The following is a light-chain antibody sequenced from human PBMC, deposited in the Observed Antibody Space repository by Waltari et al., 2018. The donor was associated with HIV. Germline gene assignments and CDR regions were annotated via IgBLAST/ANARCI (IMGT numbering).Light chain of an antibody. J-gene: IGLJ2*01. Sequence: QSALTQPPSASGSPGQSVTISCTGTSTDIGSYNYVSWYQQHPGKAPKLIIYEVNKRPSVVPDRFSGSKSGDTASLTVSGLQAEDEADYYCSSYAGSNIVLFGGGTKLTVL. CDR2: EVN. CDR3: SSYAGSNIVL. CDR1: STDIGSYNY. V-gene: IGLV2-8*01.